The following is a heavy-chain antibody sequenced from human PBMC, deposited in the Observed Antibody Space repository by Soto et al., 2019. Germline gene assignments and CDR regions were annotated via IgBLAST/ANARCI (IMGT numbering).Heavy chain of an antibody. Sequence: QVQLVESGGGVVQPGTSLRLSCAASGFTFSAYAMHWVRQAPGKGLEWLTLISYDGTIKYYADSVKGRFTISRDSSKNTLSLQMNSLRTEDTAVYYCARMLRGDQDGMDVWGQGTTVTVSS. D-gene: IGHD3-10*01. V-gene: IGHV3-30-3*01. J-gene: IGHJ6*02. CDR3: ARMLRGDQDGMDV. CDR2: ISYDGTIK. CDR1: GFTFSAYA.